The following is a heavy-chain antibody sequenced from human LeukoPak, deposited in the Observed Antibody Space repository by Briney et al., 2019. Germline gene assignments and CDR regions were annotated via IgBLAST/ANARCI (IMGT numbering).Heavy chain of an antibody. J-gene: IGHJ6*02. CDR1: GGSISSYY. CDR3: ASWGWLSFYYGMDV. Sequence: SETLSPTCTVSGGSISSYYWSWIRQPPGKGLEWIGYIYYSGSTNYNPSLKSRVTISVDTSKNQFSLKLSSVTAADTAVYYCASWGWLSFYYGMDVWGQGTTVTVSS. D-gene: IGHD3-22*01. V-gene: IGHV4-59*01. CDR2: IYYSGST.